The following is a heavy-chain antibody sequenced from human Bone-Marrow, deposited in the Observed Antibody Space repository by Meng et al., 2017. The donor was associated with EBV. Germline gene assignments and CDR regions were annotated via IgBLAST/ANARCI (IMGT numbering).Heavy chain of an antibody. J-gene: IGHJ4*02. CDR1: GVSGTSGPYR. D-gene: IGHD3-10*01. CDR3: AKSRSSTPGVVDY. Sequence: QVRQQESCRVQVKPSETVSRTCACAGVSGTSGPYRWIWIRQSPGKGLEWIGYIYDTGNTIYHPALKSRVSIFLETSKNLFSLKLNSVATADTAVYYCAKSRSSTPGVVDYWGQGTLVTVSS. CDR2: IYDTGNT. V-gene: IGHV4-61*01.